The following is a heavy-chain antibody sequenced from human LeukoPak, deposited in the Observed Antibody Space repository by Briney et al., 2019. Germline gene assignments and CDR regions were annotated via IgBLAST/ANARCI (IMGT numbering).Heavy chain of an antibody. V-gene: IGHV3-74*01. CDR3: ARDRRSWIQLWLYDY. CDR1: GFTFSSYW. CDR2: INSDGSST. Sequence: GGSLRLSCAASGFTFSSYWMHWVRQAPGKGLVWVSRINSDGSSTSYADSVKGRFTISRDNAKNTLYLQMNSLRAEDTAVYYCARDRRSWIQLWLYDYWGQGTLVTVCS. J-gene: IGHJ4*02. D-gene: IGHD5-18*01.